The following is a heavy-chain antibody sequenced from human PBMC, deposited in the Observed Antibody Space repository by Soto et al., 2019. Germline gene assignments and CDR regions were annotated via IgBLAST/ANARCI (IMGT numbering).Heavy chain of an antibody. J-gene: IGHJ6*02. CDR1: GLTVSSNY. Sequence: EVQLVESGGGLIQHGGSLRLSCAASGLTVSSNYMNWVRQAPGKGLEWVSLIYTGGGTYYADSVKGRFTVSRDNSKNTLYLQMNSLRAEDTAVYYCARMGQWRVPGDYYYGMDVWGQGTSDTVSS. D-gene: IGHD6-19*01. CDR3: ARMGQWRVPGDYYYGMDV. V-gene: IGHV3-53*01. CDR2: IYTGGGT.